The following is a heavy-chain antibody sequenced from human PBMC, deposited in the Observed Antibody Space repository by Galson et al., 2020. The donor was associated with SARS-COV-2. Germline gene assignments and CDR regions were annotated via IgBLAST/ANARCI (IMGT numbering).Heavy chain of an antibody. D-gene: IGHD2-15*01. J-gene: IGHJ5*02. CDR3: ATTSLLGYCSGGSCSYNWLDP. CDR2: IYYTGST. V-gene: IGHV4-59*08. CDR1: GGSISSYF. Sequence: SETLSLTCSVSGGSISSYFCSWIRQPPGKGLEWIGYIYYTGSTNYNPSLKGRVTMSVDATKNQFSLRLTSVNAADTAVYYCATTSLLGYCSGGSCSYNWLDPWGQGTLVT.